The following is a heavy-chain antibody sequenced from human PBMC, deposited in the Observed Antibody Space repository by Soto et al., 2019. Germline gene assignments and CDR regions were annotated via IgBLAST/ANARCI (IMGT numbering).Heavy chain of an antibody. CDR1: GGSFSGYY. J-gene: IGHJ5*02. Sequence: SETLSLTCAVYGGSFSGYYWSWIRQPPGKGLEWIGEINHSGSTNYNPSLKSRVTISVDTSKNQFSLKLSSVTAADTAVYYCAREVSDWLDAWGQGTLVTVSS. CDR2: INHSGST. CDR3: AREVSDWLDA. V-gene: IGHV4-34*01.